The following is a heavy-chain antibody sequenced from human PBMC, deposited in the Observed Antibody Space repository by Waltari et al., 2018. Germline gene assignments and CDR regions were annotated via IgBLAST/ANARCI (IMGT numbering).Heavy chain of an antibody. CDR2: IWYDGSNK. V-gene: IGHV3-33*01. CDR1: GFTFSSYG. D-gene: IGHD3-9*01. CDR3: ARDLRYVDWFGDTSFDY. J-gene: IGHJ4*02. Sequence: QVQLVESGGGVVQPGRSLRLSCAASGFTFSSYGMHWVRQAPGKGLEWVAVIWYDGSNKYYADSVKGRFHNSRENSKRTLYLQMNSLRAEDTAVYYCARDLRYVDWFGDTSFDYWGQGTLVIVSS.